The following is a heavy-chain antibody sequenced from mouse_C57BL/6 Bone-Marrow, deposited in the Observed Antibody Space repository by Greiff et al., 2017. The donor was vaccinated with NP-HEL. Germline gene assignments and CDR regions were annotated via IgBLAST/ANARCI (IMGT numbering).Heavy chain of an antibody. D-gene: IGHD2-2*01. CDR2: IRYSGST. CDR1: GYSITSDY. CDR3: SRSPLWLRRNYYAMDY. V-gene: IGHV3-8*01. Sequence: EVQGVESGPGLAKPSQTLSLTCSVTGYSITSDYWNWIRKFPGNKLEYMGYIRYSGSTYYNPSLKSRISITRDTSKNQYYLQLNSVTTEDTATYYCSRSPLWLRRNYYAMDYWGQGTSVTVSS. J-gene: IGHJ4*01.